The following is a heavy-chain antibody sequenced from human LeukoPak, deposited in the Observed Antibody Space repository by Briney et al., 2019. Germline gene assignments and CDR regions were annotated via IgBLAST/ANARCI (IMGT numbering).Heavy chain of an antibody. CDR1: GFTFSSYA. CDR3: AKEGYSSSSWGGYGMDV. CDR2: ISGSGGST. J-gene: IGHJ6*02. D-gene: IGHD6-6*01. Sequence: GGSLRLSCAASGFTFSSYAMSWVRQAPGKGLEWVSAISGSGGSTYYADSVKGRFTISRDNSKNTLYLQMNSLRAEDTAVYYCAKEGYSSSSWGGYGMDVWGQGTTVTVSS. V-gene: IGHV3-23*01.